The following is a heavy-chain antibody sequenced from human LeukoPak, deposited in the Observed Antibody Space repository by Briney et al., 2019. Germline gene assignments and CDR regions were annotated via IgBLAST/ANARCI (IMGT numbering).Heavy chain of an antibody. D-gene: IGHD2-21*02. Sequence: GGSLRLSCAASGFTFSDYYMSWTRQAPGKGLEWVSYISSSSSYADYADSVKGRFTISRDNAKNSLYLQMNSLRAEDTAVYYCARDLEAYCGGDCYSGNFDYWGQGTLVTVSS. CDR3: ARDLEAYCGGDCYSGNFDY. CDR1: GFTFSDYY. V-gene: IGHV3-11*06. J-gene: IGHJ4*02. CDR2: ISSSSSYA.